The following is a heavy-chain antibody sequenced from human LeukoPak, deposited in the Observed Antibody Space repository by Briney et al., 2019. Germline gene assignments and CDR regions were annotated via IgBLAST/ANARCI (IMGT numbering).Heavy chain of an antibody. CDR3: ARDQVWEYYYGMDV. D-gene: IGHD5-18*01. CDR1: GFTFSSYA. J-gene: IGHJ6*02. V-gene: IGHV3-30*04. CDR2: ISYDGSNK. Sequence: PGGSLRLSCAASGFTFSSYAMHWVRQAPGKGLEWVAVISYDGSNKYYADSVKGRFTISRDNPKNTLYLQMNSMRAEDTAVYYCARDQVWEYYYGMDVWGQGTTVTVSS.